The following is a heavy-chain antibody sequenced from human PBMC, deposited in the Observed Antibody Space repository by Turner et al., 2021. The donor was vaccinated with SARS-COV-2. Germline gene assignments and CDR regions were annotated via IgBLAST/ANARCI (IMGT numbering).Heavy chain of an antibody. CDR3: AKRRGYCDSTGCNYGMDV. CDR2: INDRSTN. D-gene: IGHD2-2*01. V-gene: IGHV4-34*01. Sequence: QVQLQQWGTGLLKRSETLSLTCAVQGGSCIGYWWTRIRQTLGKGLEWIGEINDRSTNNYNPSLKSRVTISVDTTKSPFSLKLSSVTAADTAGYYCAKRRGYCDSTGCNYGMDVWGQGTTVTVSS. J-gene: IGHJ6*02. CDR1: GGSCIGYW.